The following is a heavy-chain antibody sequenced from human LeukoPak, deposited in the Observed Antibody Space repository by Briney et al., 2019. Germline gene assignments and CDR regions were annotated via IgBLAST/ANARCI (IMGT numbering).Heavy chain of an antibody. CDR1: GFTFSSCP. J-gene: IGHJ4*02. CDR2: ISTSSNAI. D-gene: IGHD3-22*01. Sequence: GGSLRLSCAASGFTFSSCPMNWVRQAPGKGLEWVSYISTSSNAIYYADSVKGRFTISRDNAKNSLYLQMNSLRADDTAVYYCARGRIVAGVRYWGQGTLVTVSS. CDR3: ARGRIVAGVRY. V-gene: IGHV3-48*04.